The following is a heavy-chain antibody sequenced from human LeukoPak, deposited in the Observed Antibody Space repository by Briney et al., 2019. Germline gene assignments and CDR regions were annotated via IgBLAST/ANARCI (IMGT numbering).Heavy chain of an antibody. CDR1: GGSISSSSYY. V-gene: IGHV4-39*01. CDR3: ARHSRSGSGGYENAFDI. J-gene: IGHJ3*02. D-gene: IGHD5-12*01. Sequence: SETLSLTCTVSGGSISSSSYYWDWIRQSPGKGLEWIGNIYSGGSTYYTPSLMSRVTISVDTSKNQFSLKLSSVTAADTAIYFCARHSRSGSGGYENAFDIWGQGTMVTVSS. CDR2: IYSGGST.